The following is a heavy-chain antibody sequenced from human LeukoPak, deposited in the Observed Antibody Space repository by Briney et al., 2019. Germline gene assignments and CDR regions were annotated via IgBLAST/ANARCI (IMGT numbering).Heavy chain of an antibody. CDR2: ISGSAGST. CDR1: GFTFNNFA. D-gene: IGHD6-19*01. V-gene: IGHV3-23*01. CDR3: AKGSVAATYKFDC. Sequence: GGSLTLSCAASGFTFNNFAMSWVRQAPGTGLEWVSAISGSAGSTYYADSVKGRFTISRDNSKNTLYLQMDSLGAEDTAVYFCAKGSVAATYKFDCWCQGTLVTVSS. J-gene: IGHJ4*02.